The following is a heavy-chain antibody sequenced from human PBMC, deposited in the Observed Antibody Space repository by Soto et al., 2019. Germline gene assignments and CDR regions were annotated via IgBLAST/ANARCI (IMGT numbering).Heavy chain of an antibody. CDR1: GFSVRNYG. CDR2: IGIGSSTK. J-gene: IGHJ3*01. Sequence: GGSLRLSWTASGFSVRNYGMDGVRQAPGKGLEWVAYIGIGSSTKYYADSVKGRFTISRDNAKNSLYLQMNSLRAEDTAVYYCARDQLYYNDISGRPLNAFDVWGQGTMVTVSS. CDR3: ARDQLYYNDISGRPLNAFDV. D-gene: IGHD3-22*01. V-gene: IGHV3-48*01.